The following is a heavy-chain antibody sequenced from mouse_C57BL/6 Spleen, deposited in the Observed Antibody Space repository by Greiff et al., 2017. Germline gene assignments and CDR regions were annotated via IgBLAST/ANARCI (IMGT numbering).Heavy chain of an antibody. CDR3: ARSNYVTRNFDV. Sequence: VQLQQSGPELVKPGASVKIPCKASGYTFTDYNMDWVKQSHGKSLEWIGDINPNNGGTIYNQKFKGKATLTVDKSSSTAYMELRSLTSEDTAVYYCARSNYVTRNFDVWGTGTTVTVSS. D-gene: IGHD1-1*02. V-gene: IGHV1-18*01. J-gene: IGHJ1*03. CDR2: INPNNGGT. CDR1: GYTFTDYN.